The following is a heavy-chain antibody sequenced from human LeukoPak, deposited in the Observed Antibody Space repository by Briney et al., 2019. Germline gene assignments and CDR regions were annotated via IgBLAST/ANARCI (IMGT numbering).Heavy chain of an antibody. CDR3: AKEGGLTGTTDY. Sequence: PGGSLRLSCAASGFTFSSYAMSWVRQAPGKGLEWVSAISGSGGRTFYADSVKGRSTISRDNSKNTLYLQMNSLRAEDTAIYYCAKEGGLTGTTDYWGQGTLVTVSS. J-gene: IGHJ4*02. CDR1: GFTFSSYA. CDR2: ISGSGGRT. D-gene: IGHD1/OR15-1a*01. V-gene: IGHV3-23*01.